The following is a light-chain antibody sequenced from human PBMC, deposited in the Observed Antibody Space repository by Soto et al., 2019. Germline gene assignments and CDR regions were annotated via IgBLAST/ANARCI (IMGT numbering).Light chain of an antibody. V-gene: IGLV1-44*01. J-gene: IGLJ2*01. CDR1: RSNIGSNT. CDR2: SNN. CDR3: AAWDDSLNGVV. Sequence: QSVLTQPPSASGTPGQRVTISCSGSRSNIGSNTENWYQQLPGTAPKLLIYSNNQRPSGVPDRFSGSKSGTSASLAISGLQSEDEAEYYCAAWDDSLNGVVFGGGTKGTVL.